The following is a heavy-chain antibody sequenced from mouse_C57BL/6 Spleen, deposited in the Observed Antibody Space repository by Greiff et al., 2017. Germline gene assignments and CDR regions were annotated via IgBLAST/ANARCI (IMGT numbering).Heavy chain of an antibody. CDR2: ISSGSSTI. D-gene: IGHD1-3*01. J-gene: IGHJ4*01. Sequence: EVKLVESGGGLVKPGASLKLSCAASGFTFSDYGMHWVRQAPEKGLEWVAYISSGSSTIYYADTVKGRFTISRDKAKNTLFLQMTSLRSEDTAMYYCAREWDYAMDYWGQGTSVTVSS. CDR3: AREWDYAMDY. V-gene: IGHV5-17*01. CDR1: GFTFSDYG.